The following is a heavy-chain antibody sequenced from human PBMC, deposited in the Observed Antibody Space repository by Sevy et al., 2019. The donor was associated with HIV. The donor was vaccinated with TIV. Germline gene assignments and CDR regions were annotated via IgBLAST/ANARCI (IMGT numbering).Heavy chain of an antibody. V-gene: IGHV3-30*18. J-gene: IGHJ6*02. CDR2: ISYDGSNK. CDR3: AKDGRSADYYYYYGMDV. CDR1: GFTFSSYG. Sequence: GGSLRLSCAASGFTFSSYGMHWVRQAPGKGLEWVAVISYDGSNKYYADSVKGRFTISRDNSKNTLYLQMNSLRTEDTAVYYCAKDGRSADYYYYYGMDVWGQGTTVTVSS.